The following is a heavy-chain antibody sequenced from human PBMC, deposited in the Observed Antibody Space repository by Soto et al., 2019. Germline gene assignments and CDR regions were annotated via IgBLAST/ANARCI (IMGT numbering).Heavy chain of an antibody. CDR3: ARSAAAGTYFDY. V-gene: IGHV3-33*01. CDR1: GFTFSSYG. Sequence: QVPLVESGGGVVQPGRSLRLSCAASGFTFSSYGMHWVRQAPGKGLEWVAVIWYDGRNKYYADSVKGRFTISRDNSKNTLYLQMNSLRAEDTAVYYCARSAAAGTYFDYWGPGTLVTVSS. CDR2: IWYDGRNK. D-gene: IGHD6-13*01. J-gene: IGHJ4*02.